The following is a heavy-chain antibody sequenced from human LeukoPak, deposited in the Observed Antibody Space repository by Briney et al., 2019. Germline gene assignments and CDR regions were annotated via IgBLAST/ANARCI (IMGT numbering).Heavy chain of an antibody. CDR3: ARHYYGSGSFDY. Sequence: SETLSLTCAVYGGSFSGYYWSWIRQPPGKGLEWIGYIYYSGSTNYNPSLKSRVTISVDTSKNQFSLKLSSVTAADTAVYYCARHYYGSGSFDYWGQGTLVTVSS. V-gene: IGHV4-59*08. CDR2: IYYSGST. J-gene: IGHJ4*02. CDR1: GGSFSGYY. D-gene: IGHD3-10*01.